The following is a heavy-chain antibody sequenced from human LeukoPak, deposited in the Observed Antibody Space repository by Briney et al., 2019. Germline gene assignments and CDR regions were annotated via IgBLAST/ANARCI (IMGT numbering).Heavy chain of an antibody. CDR1: GFTFSSYA. Sequence: GGSLRLSCAASGFTFSSYAMSWVRQAPGKGLEWVADIRGSGVSTYYADSVKGRFTNSRDNSKNTLYVQMSSLRAEDTAVYYCARDRSYYGGAFDYWGQGTLVTVSS. V-gene: IGHV3-23*01. J-gene: IGHJ4*02. D-gene: IGHD1-26*01. CDR3: ARDRSYYGGAFDY. CDR2: IRGSGVST.